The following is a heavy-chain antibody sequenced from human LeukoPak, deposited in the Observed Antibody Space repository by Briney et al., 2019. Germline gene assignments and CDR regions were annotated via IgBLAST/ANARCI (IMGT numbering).Heavy chain of an antibody. CDR2: XYXNXGTT. J-gene: IGHJ4*02. Sequence: GGSLRLSCVGSGFTFRXHAMSWVRQAPEKXXXXXXGXYXNXGTTXXXXXXXXXXSIXXXNSKNTLYLQMDSLRGEDTAVYYCAKDFRIGYSAHFDYWGQGALVTVSS. CDR3: AKDFRIGYSAHFDY. D-gene: IGHD2-21*01. V-gene: IGHV3-23*01. CDR1: GFTFRXHA.